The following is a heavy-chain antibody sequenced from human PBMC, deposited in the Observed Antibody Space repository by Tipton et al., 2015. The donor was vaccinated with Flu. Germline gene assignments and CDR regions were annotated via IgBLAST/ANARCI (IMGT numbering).Heavy chain of an antibody. D-gene: IGHD1-26*01. Sequence: LRLSCTVSGGSITSYYWSWIRQPPGKGLEWIGYIYYSGSTNYNPSLKSRVTISVDTSKNQFSLKLTSVSAADTAVYYCAKSGSYLECLQHWGQGTLVTVSS. CDR1: GGSITSYY. J-gene: IGHJ1*01. CDR3: AKSGSYLECLQH. V-gene: IGHV4-59*12. CDR2: IYYSGST.